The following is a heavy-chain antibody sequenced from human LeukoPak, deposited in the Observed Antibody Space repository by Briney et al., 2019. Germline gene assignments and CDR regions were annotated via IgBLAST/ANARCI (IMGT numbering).Heavy chain of an antibody. J-gene: IGHJ6*03. CDR1: GFTFDDYG. CDR3: ARVYSYGLYYYYYMDV. CDR2: INWNGGST. V-gene: IGHV3-20*04. D-gene: IGHD5-18*01. Sequence: GGSPRLSCAASGFTFDDYGMSWVRQAPGKGLEWVSGINWNGGSTGYADSVKGRFTISRDNAKNSLYLQMNSLRAEDTALYYCARVYSYGLYYYYYMDVWGKGTTVTVSS.